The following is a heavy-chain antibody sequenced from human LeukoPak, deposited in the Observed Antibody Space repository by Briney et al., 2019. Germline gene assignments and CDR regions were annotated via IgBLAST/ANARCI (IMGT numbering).Heavy chain of an antibody. V-gene: IGHV4-59*08. CDR2: IYYSGST. CDR1: GGSISSYY. Sequence: SETLSLTCTVSGGSISSYYWSWIRQPPGKGLEWIGYIYYSGSTNYNPSLKSRVTISVDTSKNQFSLKLSSVTAADTAVYYCARCSYGNYGMDVWGQGTTVTVSS. CDR3: ARCSYGNYGMDV. J-gene: IGHJ6*02. D-gene: IGHD1-26*01.